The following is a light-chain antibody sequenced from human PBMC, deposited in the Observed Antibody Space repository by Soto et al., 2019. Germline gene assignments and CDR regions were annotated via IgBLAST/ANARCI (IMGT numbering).Light chain of an antibody. Sequence: DIQMTQSPSTLSASVGDRVTITCRASQSISSWLAWYHQKPGKAPKLLIYDASSLESGVPSRFSGSGSGTEFTLTISSLQPDDFATYYCQQYNSYSGTFGQGTKVEIK. CDR2: DAS. CDR1: QSISSW. J-gene: IGKJ1*01. CDR3: QQYNSYSGT. V-gene: IGKV1-5*01.